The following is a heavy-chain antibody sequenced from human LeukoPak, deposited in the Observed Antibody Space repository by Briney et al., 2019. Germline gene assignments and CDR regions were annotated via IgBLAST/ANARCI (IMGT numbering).Heavy chain of an antibody. CDR3: ARGPHNYYGSGSYLY. CDR1: GGSISSGDYY. D-gene: IGHD3-10*01. V-gene: IGHV4-30-4*08. CDR2: IYYSGST. J-gene: IGHJ4*02. Sequence: PSETLSLTCTVSGGSISSGDYYWSWIRQPPGKGLEWIGYIYYSGSTYYNPSLKSRVTISVDTSKNQFSLKLSSVTAADTAVYYCARGPHNYYGSGSYLYWGQGTLVTVSS.